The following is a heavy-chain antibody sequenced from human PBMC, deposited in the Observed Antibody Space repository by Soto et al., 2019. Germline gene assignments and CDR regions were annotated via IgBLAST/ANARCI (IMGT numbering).Heavy chain of an antibody. CDR2: IYYSGST. J-gene: IGHJ5*02. Sequence: PWETLSLTCTVSGGSISSGDYYWSWIRQPPGKGLEWIGYIYYSGSTYYNPSLKSRVTISVDTSKNQFSLKLSSVTAADTAVYYCARRPGNSFDPWGQGTLVTVAA. CDR3: ARRPGNSFDP. V-gene: IGHV4-30-4*01. CDR1: GGSISSGDYY.